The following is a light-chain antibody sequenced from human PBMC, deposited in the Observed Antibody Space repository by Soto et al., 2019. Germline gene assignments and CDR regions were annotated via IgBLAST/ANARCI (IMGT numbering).Light chain of an antibody. J-gene: IGLJ1*01. CDR1: SSNIGTNA. CDR2: NNN. V-gene: IGLV1-44*01. Sequence: QSVLTQPPSASGTPGQRVTISCSGGSSNIGTNAVNWYRQLPGTAPKLLIYNNNQRPSGVPDRFSGSKSGTSASLAISGLQSEDEADYYCAAWDDSLTGYVFGTGTKVTVL. CDR3: AAWDDSLTGYV.